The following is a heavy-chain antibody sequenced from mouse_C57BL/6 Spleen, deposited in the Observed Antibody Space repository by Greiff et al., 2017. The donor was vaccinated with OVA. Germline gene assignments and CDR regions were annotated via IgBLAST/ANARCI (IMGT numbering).Heavy chain of an antibody. CDR2: IDPEDGET. Sequence: VQLQQSGAELVKPGASVKLSCTASGFNIKDYYMHWVKQRTEQGLEWIGRIDPEDGETKYAPQFPGKATITADTSSNTAYLQLSSLTSEDTAVYYGVPYDYDGPPWFAYWGQGTLVTVSA. CDR1: GFNIKDYY. D-gene: IGHD2-4*01. CDR3: VPYDYDGPPWFAY. V-gene: IGHV14-2*01. J-gene: IGHJ3*01.